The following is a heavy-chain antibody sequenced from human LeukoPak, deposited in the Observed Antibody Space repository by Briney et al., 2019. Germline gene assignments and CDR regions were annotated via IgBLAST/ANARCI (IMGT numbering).Heavy chain of an antibody. V-gene: IGHV5-51*01. CDR2: IYPGDSDT. CDR3: ARRLRQAYIDY. J-gene: IGHJ4*02. D-gene: IGHD2-2*02. CDR1: GYSFTSYW. Sequence: GESLKISCKGSGYSFTSYWVGWVRQMPGKGLEWMGIIYPGDSDTRYSPSFQGQVTISADKSISTAYLQWSSLEASDTAMYYCARRLRQAYIDYWGQGTLVTVSS.